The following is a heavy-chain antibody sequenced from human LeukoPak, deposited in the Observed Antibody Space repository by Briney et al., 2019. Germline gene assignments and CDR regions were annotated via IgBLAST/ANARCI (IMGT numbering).Heavy chain of an antibody. CDR1: GFTVSSNY. J-gene: IGHJ6*02. V-gene: IGHV3-53*01. Sequence: GGSLRLSCAASGFTVSSNYMSWVRQAPGKGLEWVSVIYSGGSTYYADSVKGRFTISRGNSKNTLYLQMNSLRAEDTAVYYCAREIGYSYGNYYYGMDVWGQGTTVTVSS. CDR2: IYSGGST. D-gene: IGHD5-18*01. CDR3: AREIGYSYGNYYYGMDV.